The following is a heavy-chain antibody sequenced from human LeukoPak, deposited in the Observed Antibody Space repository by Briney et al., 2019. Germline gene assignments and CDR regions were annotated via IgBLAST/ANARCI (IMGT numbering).Heavy chain of an antibody. CDR1: GFTFSSYW. D-gene: IGHD3-10*01. V-gene: IGHV3-7*03. CDR3: ARDSENVLLWFGELSLDY. J-gene: IGHJ4*02. CDR2: IKQDGSEK. Sequence: PGGSLRLSCAASGFTFSSYWMSRVRQAPGKGLEWVANIKQDGSEKYYVDSVKGRFAISRDNAKNSLYLQMNSLRAEDTAVYYCARDSENVLLWFGELSLDYWGQGTLVTVSS.